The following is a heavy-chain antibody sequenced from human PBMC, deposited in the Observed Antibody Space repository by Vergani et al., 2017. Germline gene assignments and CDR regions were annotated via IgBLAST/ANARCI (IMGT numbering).Heavy chain of an antibody. Sequence: EVQLVESGGGLVQPGRSLRLSCAASGFTFDDYAMHWVRQAPGKGLEWVSGISWNSGSIGYADSVKGRFTISRDNAKNSLYLQMNSLRAEDTALYYCARVGIQLWLNDYWGQGTLVTVSS. D-gene: IGHD5-18*01. V-gene: IGHV3-9*01. CDR2: ISWNSGSI. J-gene: IGHJ4*02. CDR3: ARVGIQLWLNDY. CDR1: GFTFDDYA.